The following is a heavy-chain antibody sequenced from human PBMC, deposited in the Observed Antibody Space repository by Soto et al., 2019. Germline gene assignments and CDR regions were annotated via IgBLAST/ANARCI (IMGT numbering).Heavy chain of an antibody. J-gene: IGHJ4*02. D-gene: IGHD6-13*01. CDR3: AKVLTAAAGNRYFDY. V-gene: IGHV3-23*01. CDR2: ISVSGGST. CDR1: GFPFSSYA. Sequence: GGSLRLSCAASGFPFSSYAMSWVRQSPGKGLEWVSAISVSGGSTYYADSVKGRFTISRDNSKNTLYLQMNSLRAEDTAVYYCAKVLTAAAGNRYFDYWGQGTLVTVSS.